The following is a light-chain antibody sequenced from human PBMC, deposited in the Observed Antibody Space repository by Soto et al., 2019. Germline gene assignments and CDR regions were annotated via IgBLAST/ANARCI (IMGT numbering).Light chain of an antibody. CDR3: QQYNSYST. Sequence: DIQRTQSPSTLSASVVDRVTITCRASQSISTWLAWYQQKPGKAPKLLIYDASSLESGVPSRFSGSGSGTEFTLTISSLQPEDFASYYCQQYNSYSTFGQGTKVDIK. CDR1: QSISTW. J-gene: IGKJ1*01. CDR2: DAS. V-gene: IGKV1-5*01.